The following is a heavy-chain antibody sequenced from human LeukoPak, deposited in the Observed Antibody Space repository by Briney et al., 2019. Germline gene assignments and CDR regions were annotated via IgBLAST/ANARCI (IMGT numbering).Heavy chain of an antibody. CDR2: IYTSGST. D-gene: IGHD2-2*01. Sequence: SETLSLTCIVSGGSISSYYWSWIRQPPGKGLEWIGYIYTSGSTNYNPSLKSRVTISVDTSKNQFSLKLSSVTAADTAVYYCARHGGVVVPADDAFDIWGQGTMVTVSS. CDR1: GGSISSYY. V-gene: IGHV4-4*09. CDR3: ARHGGVVVPADDAFDI. J-gene: IGHJ3*02.